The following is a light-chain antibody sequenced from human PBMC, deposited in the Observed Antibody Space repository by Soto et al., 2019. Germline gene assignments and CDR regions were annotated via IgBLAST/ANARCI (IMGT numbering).Light chain of an antibody. Sequence: EVVMTQSPDSLSVSPGERVTLSCRASQSVGSNLAWYQQNRGQVPRLLIYGASTRATGISVRFSGSGSGTEFTLAISSLQSEDFAVYYCQQYNDWPITFGGGTKVDIK. V-gene: IGKV3-15*01. CDR1: QSVGSN. CDR3: QQYNDWPIT. J-gene: IGKJ4*01. CDR2: GAS.